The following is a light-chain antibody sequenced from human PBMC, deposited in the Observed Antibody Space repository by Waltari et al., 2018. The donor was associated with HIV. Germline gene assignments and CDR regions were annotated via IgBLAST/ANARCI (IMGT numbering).Light chain of an antibody. J-gene: IGLJ3*02. V-gene: IGLV2-14*03. CDR1: TSNVGGSTY. CDR2: DVS. CDR3: SSYTSSSTRV. Sequence: QSALTQPPSVSGSPGQPLPTPGLGTTSNVGGSTYFPWYQRHPGKAPKLIIYDVSNRPSGVSNRFSGSKSGNRASLTISGLQAEDEADYYCSSYTSSSTRVFGGGTTVTVL.